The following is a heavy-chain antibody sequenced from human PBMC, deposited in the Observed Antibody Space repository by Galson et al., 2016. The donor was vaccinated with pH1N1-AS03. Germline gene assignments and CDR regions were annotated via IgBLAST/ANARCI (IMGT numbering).Heavy chain of an antibody. CDR3: VRGDGGNNFDF. CDR1: GYTFTSYY. D-gene: IGHD4-23*01. J-gene: IGHJ4*02. Sequence: VKVSCKASGYTFTSYYIHWVRQAPGQGLEWMGIINPSGGSTRNAQKFQGRVTISTDKSTTTAYMELSSLRSEDTAVYYCVRGDGGNNFDFWGQGTLVTVSS. V-gene: IGHV1-46*01. CDR2: INPSGGST.